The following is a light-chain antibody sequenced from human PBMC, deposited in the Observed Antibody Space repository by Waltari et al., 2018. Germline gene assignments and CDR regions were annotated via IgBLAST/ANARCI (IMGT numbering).Light chain of an antibody. CDR1: ESFLHSDRKTD. V-gene: IGKV2-29*02. CDR3: RQGRHLPPLT. J-gene: IGKJ1*01. CDR2: EVS. Sequence: DSVITQSRLSLSVTPGQPPHILCESSESFLHSDRKTDLYWYLQKPGQHPQLLIYEVSSRFSGVPDRCIGGGSATDVILKTSRVVADDVGVYYCRQGRHLPPLTFGQGTKVEIK.